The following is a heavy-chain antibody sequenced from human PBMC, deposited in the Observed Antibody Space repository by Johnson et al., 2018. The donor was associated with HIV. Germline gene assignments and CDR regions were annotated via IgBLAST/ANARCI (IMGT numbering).Heavy chain of an antibody. J-gene: IGHJ3*02. D-gene: IGHD3-10*01. CDR2: IKQAGSEK. CDR3: AKDAGDVLLWFGDFSPRNAFDI. CDR1: GFTVSSNY. V-gene: IGHV3-7*03. Sequence: LVESGGGLVKPGGSLRLSCAASGFTVSSNYMSWVRQAPGKGLEWVANIKQAGSEKYYVDTVKGRFTISRDNAKNALYLQMNSRRAEDTAVYYCAKDAGDVLLWFGDFSPRNAFDIWGQGTMVTVSS.